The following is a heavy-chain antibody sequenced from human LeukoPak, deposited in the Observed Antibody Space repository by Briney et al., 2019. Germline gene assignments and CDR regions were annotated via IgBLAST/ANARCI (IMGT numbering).Heavy chain of an antibody. CDR2: ISAYNGNT. CDR1: GGTFSSYA. D-gene: IGHD3-3*02. CDR3: ARSLARPYWYFDL. J-gene: IGHJ2*01. Sequence: ASVKVSCKASGGTFSSYAISWVRQAPGQGLEWMGWISAYNGNTNYAQKLQGRVTMTTDTSTSTAYMELRSLRSDDTAVYYCARSLARPYWYFDLWGRGTLVTVSS. V-gene: IGHV1-18*01.